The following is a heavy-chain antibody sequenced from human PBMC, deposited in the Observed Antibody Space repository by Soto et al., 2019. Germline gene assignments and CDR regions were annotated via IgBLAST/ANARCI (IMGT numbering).Heavy chain of an antibody. CDR2: IHSSGST. Sequence: QVQLQESGPGLVKPSETLSLSCTVSGGSISSQYWSWIRQPAGKGLEYIGRIHSSGSTNYNPSLRSRVTMSADTSRNQFSLMRTSVTAAGTAVYYCVRITLPATKGAFDIWGQGTLVTVSS. V-gene: IGHV4-4*07. CDR1: GGSISSQY. D-gene: IGHD2-2*01. J-gene: IGHJ3*02. CDR3: VRITLPATKGAFDI.